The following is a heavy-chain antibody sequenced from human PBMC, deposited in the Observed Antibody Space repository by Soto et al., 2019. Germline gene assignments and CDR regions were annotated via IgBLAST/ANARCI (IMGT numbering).Heavy chain of an antibody. J-gene: IGHJ3*02. CDR1: GGSISSGGYY. CDR2: IYYSGST. CDR3: ARETNYGDYGDHAFDI. Sequence: QVQLQESGPGLVKPSQTLSLTCTVSGGSISSGGYYWSWIRQHPGKGLEWIGYIYYSGSTYYNPSLKSRVTISVDTSKNQFSLKLSSVTAADTAVYCCARETNYGDYGDHAFDIWGQGTMVTVSS. V-gene: IGHV4-31*03. D-gene: IGHD4-17*01.